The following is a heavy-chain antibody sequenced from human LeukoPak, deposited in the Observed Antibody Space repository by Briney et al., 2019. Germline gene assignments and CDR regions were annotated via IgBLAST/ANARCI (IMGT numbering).Heavy chain of an antibody. CDR3: ARDMKVGDGCKPPFDY. J-gene: IGHJ4*02. V-gene: IGHV1-2*02. CDR1: GYTFTGYY. D-gene: IGHD5-24*01. Sequence: GASVKVSCKASGYTFTGYYMHWVRQAPGQGLEWMGWINPNSGGTNYAQKFQGRVTMTRDTSISTAYMELSRLRSDDTAVYYCARDMKVGDGCKPPFDYWGQGTLVTVSS. CDR2: INPNSGGT.